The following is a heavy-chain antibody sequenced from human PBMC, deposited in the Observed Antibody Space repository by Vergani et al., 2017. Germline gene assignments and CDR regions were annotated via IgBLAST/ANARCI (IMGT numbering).Heavy chain of an antibody. D-gene: IGHD3-22*01. V-gene: IGHV3-48*01. CDR1: GFTFSSYS. CDR2: ISSSSSTI. Sequence: EVQLVESGGGLVQPGGSLRLSCAASGFTFSSYSMNWVRQAPGKGLEWVSYISSSSSTIYYADSVKGRFTISRDNAKNSLYLQMNSLRAEDTAVYYCARDMSTYYYDSSGYYFDYWGQGTLVTVSS. CDR3: ARDMSTYYYDSSGYYFDY. J-gene: IGHJ4*02.